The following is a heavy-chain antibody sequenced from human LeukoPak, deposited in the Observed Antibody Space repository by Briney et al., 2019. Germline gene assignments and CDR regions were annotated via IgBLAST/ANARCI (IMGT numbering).Heavy chain of an antibody. CDR1: GYTFTSYD. Sequence: ASETVSRKASGYTFTSYDINWVRQATGQALAWMGWKNRNSGNTDYAQQFQGRVTINRDTSISTAYMELSSLRSEDTAVYYCARPYSSYDYYYFYMYGRGKGTTVSFA. CDR2: KNRNSGNT. V-gene: IGHV1-8*01. CDR3: ARPYSSYDYYYFYMYG. D-gene: IGHD4-11*01. J-gene: IGHJ6*03.